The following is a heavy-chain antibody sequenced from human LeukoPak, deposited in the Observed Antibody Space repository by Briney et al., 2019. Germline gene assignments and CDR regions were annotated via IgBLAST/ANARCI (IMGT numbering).Heavy chain of an antibody. CDR1: GDSMSISSYY. CDR3: VRVRGYWLVRGYLDY. CDR2: IYYSGAN. J-gene: IGHJ4*02. D-gene: IGHD6-19*01. V-gene: IGHV4-39*02. Sequence: PSETLSLTCTVPGDSMSISSYYWGWIRQSPGKGLEWIGSIYYSGANHYNPSLKSRVTMSVDTSKNQFSVKLTSVTATDTAVYYCVRVRGYWLVRGYLDYWGQGTQVTVSS.